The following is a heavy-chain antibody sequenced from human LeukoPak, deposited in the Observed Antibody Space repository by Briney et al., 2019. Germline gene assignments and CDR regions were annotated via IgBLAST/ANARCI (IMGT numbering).Heavy chain of an antibody. V-gene: IGHV3-48*03. CDR1: GFTFSSYE. J-gene: IGHJ6*04. CDR3: AELGITMIGGV. D-gene: IGHD3-10*02. Sequence: GSLRLSCAASGFTFSSYEMNWVRQAPGKGLEWVSYISSSGSTIYYADSVKGRFTISRDNAKNSLYLQMNSLRAEDTAVYYCAELGITMIGGVWGKGTTVIISS. CDR2: ISSSGSTI.